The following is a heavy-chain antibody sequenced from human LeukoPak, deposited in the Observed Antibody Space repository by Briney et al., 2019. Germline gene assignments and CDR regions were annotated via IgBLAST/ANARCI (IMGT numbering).Heavy chain of an antibody. D-gene: IGHD3-22*01. CDR2: TNHSGST. J-gene: IGHJ4*02. CDR1: GGSISSSYY. V-gene: IGHV4-34*01. Sequence: PSETLSLTCTVSGGSISSSYYWSWIRQPPGKGLEWIGETNHSGSTNYNPSLKSRVTISVDTSKNQFSLKLSSVTAADTAVYYCASSLGYSSGYLYWGQGTLVTSPQ. CDR3: ASSLGYSSGYLY.